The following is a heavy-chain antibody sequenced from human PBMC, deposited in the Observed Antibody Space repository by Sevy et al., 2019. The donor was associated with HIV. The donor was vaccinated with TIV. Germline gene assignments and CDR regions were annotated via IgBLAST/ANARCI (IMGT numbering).Heavy chain of an antibody. CDR3: ARWDADRRWYFDY. CDR1: GFTFSSYS. D-gene: IGHD1-26*01. Sequence: GGSLRLSCAASGFTFSSYSMNWVRQAPGKGLEWVSSISRSSSYIYHADSVKGRFTISRDNAKNSLHLQMNSLRAEDTAVYYCARWDADRRWYFDYWGQGILVTASS. J-gene: IGHJ4*02. CDR2: ISRSSSYI. V-gene: IGHV3-21*01.